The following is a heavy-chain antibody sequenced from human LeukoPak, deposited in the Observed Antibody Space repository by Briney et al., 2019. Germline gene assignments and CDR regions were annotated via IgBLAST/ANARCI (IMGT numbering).Heavy chain of an antibody. Sequence: GGSLRLSCAASGFTFSSYGMNWVRQAPGKGLEWVAVISYDGSNKYYADSVKGRFTISRDNSKNTLYLQMNSLRAEDTAVYYCARDLSSTSYYYYYMDVWGKGTTVTVSS. CDR3: ARDLSSTSYYYYYMDV. V-gene: IGHV3-30*19. CDR2: ISYDGSNK. D-gene: IGHD6-6*01. CDR1: GFTFSSYG. J-gene: IGHJ6*03.